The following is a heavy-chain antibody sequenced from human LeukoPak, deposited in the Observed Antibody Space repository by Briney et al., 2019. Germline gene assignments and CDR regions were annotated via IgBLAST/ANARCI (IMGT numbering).Heavy chain of an antibody. V-gene: IGHV4-59*01. J-gene: IGHJ4*02. Sequence: PSETLSLTRTVSSGSITGYYWSWIRQPPGKGLEWIGYVYATGTTNYNPSLKTRATISIDTSKNQLSLTLTSVTAADTAVYYCARVGSGGAWFDFWGQGTLVSVSS. CDR2: VYATGTT. D-gene: IGHD6-19*01. CDR1: SGSITGYY. CDR3: ARVGSGGAWFDF.